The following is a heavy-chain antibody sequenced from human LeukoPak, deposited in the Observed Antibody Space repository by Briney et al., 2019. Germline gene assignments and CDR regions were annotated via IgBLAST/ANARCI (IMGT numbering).Heavy chain of an antibody. Sequence: PGGSLRLSCAASGFTFSSYAMSWVRQAPGKGLEWVSAISGSGGSTYYADSVKGRFTISRDNSKNTLYLQMNSLRAEDTAVYYCAKGPTVALYSYYFDYWGPGTLVTVSS. CDR1: GFTFSSYA. J-gene: IGHJ4*02. CDR2: ISGSGGST. V-gene: IGHV3-23*01. CDR3: AKGPTVALYSYYFDY. D-gene: IGHD2-21*01.